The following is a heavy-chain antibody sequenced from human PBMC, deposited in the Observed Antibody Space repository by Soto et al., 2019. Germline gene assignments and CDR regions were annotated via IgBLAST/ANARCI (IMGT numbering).Heavy chain of an antibody. CDR2: IFYSGST. J-gene: IGHJ3*02. Sequence: QLQLQESGPGLVKPSETLSLTCTVSGGTISSSSYYWGWIRQPPGKGLEWIGSIFYSGSTYSTPSLKSRVTISVDTPKNQFSLNLSSVTAADTAVYYWARPGPAYCSGGSCYSDAFDIWGQGTMVTVSS. D-gene: IGHD2-15*01. V-gene: IGHV4-39*01. CDR1: GGTISSSSYY. CDR3: ARPGPAYCSGGSCYSDAFDI.